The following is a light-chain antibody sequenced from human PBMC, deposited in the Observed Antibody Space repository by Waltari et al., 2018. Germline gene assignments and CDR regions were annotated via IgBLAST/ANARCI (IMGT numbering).Light chain of an antibody. J-gene: IGKJ2*01. CDR2: LGS. CDR1: QSLLHSTGHNY. CDR3: MKGLQTPPLYT. Sequence: DTVMTQSPLSLPVTPGEPASISCRSSQSLLHSTGHNYVDWYLQKPGQSPQLLIYLGSNRASGVPDRFSGSGSGTDFTLRISRVEAEDVGVYYCMKGLQTPPLYTFGQGTKLEIK. V-gene: IGKV2-28*01.